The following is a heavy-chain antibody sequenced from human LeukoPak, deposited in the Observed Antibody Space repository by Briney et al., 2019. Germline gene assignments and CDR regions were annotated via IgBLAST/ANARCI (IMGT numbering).Heavy chain of an antibody. CDR3: ASYYYGSGSYRWFDP. CDR2: IYHSGST. V-gene: IGHV4-4*02. J-gene: IGHJ5*02. Sequence: SGTLSLTCAVSGGSISSSNWWSWVRQPPGKGLEWIGEIYHSGSTNYNPSLKSRVTISVDKSKNQFSLKLSSVTAADTAVYYCASYYYGSGSYRWFDPWGQGTLVTVSS. D-gene: IGHD3-10*01. CDR1: GGSISSSNW.